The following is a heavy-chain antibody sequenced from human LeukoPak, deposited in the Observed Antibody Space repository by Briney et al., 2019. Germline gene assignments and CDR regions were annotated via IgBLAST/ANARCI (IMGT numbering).Heavy chain of an antibody. CDR2: IYTSGST. CDR3: ARVLIVGATPGWFDP. D-gene: IGHD1-26*01. J-gene: IGHJ5*02. Sequence: SETLSLTCTVSGGSISSYYWSWIRQPAGKGLEWIGRIYTSGSTNYNPSLKSRVTMSVDTSKNQFSLKLSSVTAADTAVYYCARVLIVGATPGWFDPWGQGTLVTVSS. V-gene: IGHV4-4*07. CDR1: GGSISSYY.